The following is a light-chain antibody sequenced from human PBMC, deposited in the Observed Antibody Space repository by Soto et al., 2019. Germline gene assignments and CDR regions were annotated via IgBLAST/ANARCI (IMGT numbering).Light chain of an antibody. CDR3: QTWGTGIHVV. CDR2: LNSDGSH. J-gene: IGLJ2*01. V-gene: IGLV4-69*01. Sequence: QSVLTQSPSASASLGASVKLTCTLSSWHSNYAIAWHQQQPEKGPRYLMKLNSDGSHSKGDGIPDRFSGSSSGAERYLTISSLQSEDEADYYCQTWGTGIHVVFGGGTKLTVL. CDR1: SWHSNYA.